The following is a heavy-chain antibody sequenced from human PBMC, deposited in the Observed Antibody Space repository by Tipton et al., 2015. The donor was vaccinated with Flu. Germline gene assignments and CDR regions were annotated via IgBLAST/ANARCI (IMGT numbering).Heavy chain of an antibody. J-gene: IGHJ4*02. CDR3: ARLSYYDVDLKNFYFED. CDR1: SGSIRSTNYF. V-gene: IGHV4-39*01. CDR2: IYPSGTT. Sequence: TLSLTCTVSSGSIRSTNYFCAWIRQPPGKRLELIGRIYPSGTTYYTPSLKSQLTISVATSKSHFSLMLRSVTAADTAVYYCARLSYYDVDLKNFYFEDWGQGTLVTVSS. D-gene: IGHD3-10*02.